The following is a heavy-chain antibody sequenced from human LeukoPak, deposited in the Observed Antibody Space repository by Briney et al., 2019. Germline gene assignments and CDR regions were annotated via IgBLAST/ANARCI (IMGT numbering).Heavy chain of an antibody. CDR1: GGSISSYY. V-gene: IGHV4-4*07. D-gene: IGHD3-10*01. CDR3: ASDLHGSGTWDWFDP. J-gene: IGHJ5*02. CDR2: IYTSGNT. Sequence: SETLSLTCTVSGGSISSYYWSWIRQPAGKGLEWIGRIYTSGNTNYNPSLKSRVTMSVDTSKNQFSLKLSSVTAADTAVYYCASDLHGSGTWDWFDPWGQGTLVTVSS.